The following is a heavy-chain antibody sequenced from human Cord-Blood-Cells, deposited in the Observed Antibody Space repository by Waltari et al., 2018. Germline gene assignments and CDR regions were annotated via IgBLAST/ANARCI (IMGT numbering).Heavy chain of an antibody. J-gene: IGHJ2*01. CDR2: ISWNSGSI. V-gene: IGHV3-9*01. CDR1: GFTFYVYA. CDR3: AKSNWGSVNWYFDL. Sequence: EVQLVESGGGLVQPGRSLRLSCAASGFTFYVYALHWVRQAPGKGLEWVSGISWNSGSIGYADSVKGRFTISRDNAKNSLYLQMNSLRAEDTALYYCAKSNWGSVNWYFDLWGRGTLVTVSS. D-gene: IGHD7-27*01.